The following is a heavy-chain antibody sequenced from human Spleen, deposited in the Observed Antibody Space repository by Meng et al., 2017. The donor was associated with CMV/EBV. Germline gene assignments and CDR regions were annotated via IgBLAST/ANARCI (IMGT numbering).Heavy chain of an antibody. CDR1: GGSISSGDYY. D-gene: IGHD4-17*01. CDR2: IYYSGST. Sequence: QVTLRESGPGLVQPSQTLSLTCTVSGGSISSGDYYWSWIRQPPGKGLEWIGYIYYSGSTYSNASLKSRVTISIDRSKTQFSLKLSSVTAADTAVYYCARDRKHYGERGWFDPWGQGTLVTVAS. J-gene: IGHJ5*02. CDR3: ARDRKHYGERGWFDP. V-gene: IGHV4-30-4*01.